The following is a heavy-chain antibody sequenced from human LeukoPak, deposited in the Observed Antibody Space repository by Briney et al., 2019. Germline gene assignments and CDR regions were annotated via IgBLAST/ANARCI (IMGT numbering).Heavy chain of an antibody. J-gene: IGHJ4*02. Sequence: GGSLRLSCAASGFTSSDYYMSWIRQAPGEGLEWVSYISSSGSTIYYADSVKGRFTISRDNAKNSLYLQMNSLKTEDTAVYYYTSTVRYDFWSVKDYWGQGTLVTVSS. CDR2: ISSSGSTI. CDR1: GFTSSDYY. CDR3: TSTVRYDFWSVKDY. D-gene: IGHD3-3*01. V-gene: IGHV3-11*01.